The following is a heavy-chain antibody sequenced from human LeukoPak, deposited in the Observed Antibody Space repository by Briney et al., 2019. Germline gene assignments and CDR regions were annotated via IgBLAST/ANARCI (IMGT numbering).Heavy chain of an antibody. J-gene: IGHJ4*02. CDR3: AKDIYALGSSWDFDY. CDR2: IKQDGSEK. CDR1: GFTFNNYC. Sequence: GGCLRLSCAASGFTFNNYCMIWVRQAPGKGLERVATIKQDGSEKYYVASVKGRFTISRDNAKNSLYLQMNSLRAEDTALYYCAKDIYALGSSWDFDYWGQGTLVTVSS. V-gene: IGHV3-7*03. D-gene: IGHD6-13*01.